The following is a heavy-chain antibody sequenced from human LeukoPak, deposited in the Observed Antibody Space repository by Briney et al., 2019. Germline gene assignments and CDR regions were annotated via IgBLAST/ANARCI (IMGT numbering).Heavy chain of an antibody. D-gene: IGHD1-1*01. CDR1: GFTFSNYG. V-gene: IGHV3-30*02. J-gene: IGHJ6*03. Sequence: GGSLRLSCAASGFTFSNYGIYWVRQAPGKGLEWVAFIRYDGSNKYYADSVKGRFTISRGNSKNTLYLQMNSLRAEDTAVYYCAKQAGTTDYYYYMDVWGKGTTVTISS. CDR2: IRYDGSNK. CDR3: AKQAGTTDYYYYMDV.